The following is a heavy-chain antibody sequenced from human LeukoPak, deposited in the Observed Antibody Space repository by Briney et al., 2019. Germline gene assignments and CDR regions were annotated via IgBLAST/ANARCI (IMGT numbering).Heavy chain of an antibody. CDR3: ARDSSMLRGPLVIYYFDF. CDR1: DFNFITYA. D-gene: IGHD3-10*01. J-gene: IGHJ4*02. V-gene: IGHV3-23*01. Sequence: GGSLRLSCAASDFNFITYAMSWVRQAPGKGLEWVSTISGGGDVTYYADSVKGHFTISRDNSKNTLYLQMNSLRVEDTAVYYWARDSSMLRGPLVIYYFDFWGQGSLVTVSS. CDR2: ISGGGDVT.